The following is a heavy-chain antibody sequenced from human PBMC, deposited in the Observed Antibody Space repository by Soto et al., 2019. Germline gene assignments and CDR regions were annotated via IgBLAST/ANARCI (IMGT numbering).Heavy chain of an antibody. CDR1: GFTFSSYA. CDR3: ASTPNYYDSSGYIHY. CDR2: ISYDGSNK. V-gene: IGHV3-30-3*01. Sequence: QVQLVESGGGVVQPGRSLRLSCAASGFTFSSYAMHWVRQAPGKGLEWVAVISYDGSNKYYADSVKGRFTISRDNSKNTLYLQMNSLRAEDTGVYYCASTPNYYDSSGYIHYWGQGTLVTVSS. D-gene: IGHD3-22*01. J-gene: IGHJ4*02.